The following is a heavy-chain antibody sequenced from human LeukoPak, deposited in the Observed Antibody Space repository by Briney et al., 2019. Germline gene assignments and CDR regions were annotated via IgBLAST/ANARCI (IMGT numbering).Heavy chain of an antibody. V-gene: IGHV1-18*01. CDR3: ARDYGGRELGHFDY. J-gene: IGHJ4*02. CDR1: GYTFTSYG. D-gene: IGHD2-15*01. CDR2: ISAYNGNT. Sequence: ASVKVSCKASGYTFTSYGISWVRQAPGQGLEWMGWISAYNGNTNYAQKLQGRVTMTTDTSTSTAYMELRSLRTDDTAVYYCARDYGGRELGHFDYWGQGTLVTVSS.